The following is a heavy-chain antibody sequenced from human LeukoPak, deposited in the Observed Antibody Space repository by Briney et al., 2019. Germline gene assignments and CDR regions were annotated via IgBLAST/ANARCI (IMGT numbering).Heavy chain of an antibody. CDR2: IYTSGST. CDR3: ARGLYGSGSYHVDY. J-gene: IGHJ4*02. V-gene: IGHV4-4*07. CDR1: GRSISSYY. D-gene: IGHD3-10*01. Sequence: SETLSLTCTVSGRSISSYYWSWIRQPAGKGLEWIGRIYTSGSTNYNPSLKSRVTMSVDTSKNQFSLKLSSVTAADTAVYYCARGLYGSGSYHVDYWGQGTLVTVSS.